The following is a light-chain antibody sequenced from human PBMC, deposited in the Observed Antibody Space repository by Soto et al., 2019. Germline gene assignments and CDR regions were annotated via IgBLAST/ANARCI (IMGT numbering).Light chain of an antibody. V-gene: IGKV1-5*01. CDR3: QQYASYPWT. CDR2: DAF. Sequence: IQVTQTRSTVSASIGNRDTITVRASQSLSGWLAWYQQTPGKAPKLLISDAFRLESGVPSRFRGSGSGTEFSLTISSLQPGDSATFYCQQYASYPWTFGRGTKVDIK. CDR1: QSLSGW. J-gene: IGKJ1*01.